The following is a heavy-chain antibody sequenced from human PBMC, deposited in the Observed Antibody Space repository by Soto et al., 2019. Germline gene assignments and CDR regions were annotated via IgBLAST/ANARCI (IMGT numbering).Heavy chain of an antibody. CDR2: ISGSGGST. Sequence: EVQLLESGGGLVQPGGSLRLSCAASGFTFSSYAMRWVRQAPGKGLEWVSAISGSGGSTYYAHSVKGRFTISRDNSKNTLYLQMNSLRAEDTAVYYCARRGSGSYYDYWGQGTLVTVSS. CDR1: GFTFSSYA. V-gene: IGHV3-23*01. D-gene: IGHD1-26*01. CDR3: ARRGSGSYYDY. J-gene: IGHJ4*02.